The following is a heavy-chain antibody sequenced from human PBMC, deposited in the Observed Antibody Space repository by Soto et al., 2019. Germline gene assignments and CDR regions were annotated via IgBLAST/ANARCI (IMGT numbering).Heavy chain of an antibody. CDR1: GFTFSNYA. D-gene: IGHD3-3*02. CDR2: IGGDAST. V-gene: IGHV3-23*01. Sequence: GGSLRLSCAASGFTFSNYAMNWVRQAPGRGLEWVSVIGGDASTYYADSVKGRFTVSRDNSKNTLYLQMDSLRAEDTAVYYCAKDFVAYDRIYDPFDIWGQGTMVTVSS. J-gene: IGHJ3*02. CDR3: AKDFVAYDRIYDPFDI.